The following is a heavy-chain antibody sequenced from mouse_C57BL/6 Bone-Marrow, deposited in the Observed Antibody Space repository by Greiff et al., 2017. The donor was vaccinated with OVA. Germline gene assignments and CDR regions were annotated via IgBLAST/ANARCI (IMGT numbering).Heavy chain of an antibody. CDR1: GYTFTNYW. CDR2: IYPGGGYT. CDR3: ARGATVVAEGFDY. Sequence: VQLQQSGAELVRPGTSVKMSCKASGYTFTNYWIGWAKQRPGHGLEWIGDIYPGGGYTNYNEKFKGKAPLTADKSSSTAYMQFSSLTSEDSAIYYGARGATVVAEGFDYWGQGTTLTVSS. V-gene: IGHV1-63*01. D-gene: IGHD1-1*01. J-gene: IGHJ2*01.